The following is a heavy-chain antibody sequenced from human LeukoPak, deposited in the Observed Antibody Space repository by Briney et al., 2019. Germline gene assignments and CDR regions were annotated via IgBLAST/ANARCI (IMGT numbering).Heavy chain of an antibody. V-gene: IGHV1-2*02. CDR2: INPDSGGT. CDR3: TREARVGNWFDP. Sequence: GASVTVSCRASVYTFTDYYIHWVRQAPGQGLEWMGWINPDSGGTNYAQKFQGRVTMTRDTSIRTVYMDLSRLRSDDTAVFYCTREARVGNWFDPWGQGTQVTVSS. D-gene: IGHD2-2*01. CDR1: VYTFTDYY. J-gene: IGHJ5*02.